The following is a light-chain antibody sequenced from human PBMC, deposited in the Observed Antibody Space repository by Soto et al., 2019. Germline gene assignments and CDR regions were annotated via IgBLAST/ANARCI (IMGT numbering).Light chain of an antibody. Sequence: EIVMTQSPATLSVSPGDRATLSCRASQSVSSNLAWYQQKPGQAPRLLIYGASTRATGIPARFSGSGSRTEFTLTISILQSEDFAVYYCQQYNNWPPLTFGGGTKVEIK. V-gene: IGKV3-15*01. CDR1: QSVSSN. CDR2: GAS. J-gene: IGKJ4*01. CDR3: QQYNNWPPLT.